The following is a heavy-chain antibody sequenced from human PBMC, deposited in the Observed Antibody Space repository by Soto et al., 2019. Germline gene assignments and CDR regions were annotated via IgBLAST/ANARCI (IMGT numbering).Heavy chain of an antibody. Sequence: QVQLQESGPGLVKPSETLSLTCTVSGGSISSYYWSWIRQPPGKRLEWIGYIFYSGSTNYNPSLKSRVTISVDTSTNQFSLKLSSVNAADTAVYYCARRYGDAVDFWVQGTLVTVSS. D-gene: IGHD4-17*01. CDR3: ARRYGDAVDF. CDR2: IFYSGST. CDR1: GGSISSYY. J-gene: IGHJ4*02. V-gene: IGHV4-59*01.